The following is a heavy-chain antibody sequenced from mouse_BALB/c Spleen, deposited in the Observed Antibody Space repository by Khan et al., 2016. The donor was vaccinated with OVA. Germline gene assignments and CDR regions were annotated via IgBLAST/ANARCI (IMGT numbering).Heavy chain of an antibody. J-gene: IGHJ3*01. CDR3: ATLDGNRCAY. CDR2: IDPPNDDS. V-gene: IGHV14-3*02. CDR1: GFNIKDTY. D-gene: IGHD2-1*01. Sequence: VQLKQSGAELVKPGASVKLSCSASGFNIKDTYIHWVKQRPEQGLEWIGRIDPPNDDSKYGPTFPDKATLTADTSSNTVYLQPSSLTSEETAVYCCATLDGNRCAYWGQGTLVSVSA.